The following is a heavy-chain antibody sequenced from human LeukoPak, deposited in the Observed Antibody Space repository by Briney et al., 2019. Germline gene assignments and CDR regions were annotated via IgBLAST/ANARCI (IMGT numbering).Heavy chain of an antibody. CDR3: AREVYSGYDLYYYYGMDV. V-gene: IGHV4-34*01. Sequence: PSETLSLTCAVYGGSFSGYYWSWIRQPPGKGLEWIGEINHSGSTNYNPSLKSRVTISVDTSKNQFSLKLSSVTAADTAVYYCAREVYSGYDLYYYYGMDVWGQGTTVTVSS. J-gene: IGHJ6*02. D-gene: IGHD5-12*01. CDR2: INHSGST. CDR1: GGSFSGYY.